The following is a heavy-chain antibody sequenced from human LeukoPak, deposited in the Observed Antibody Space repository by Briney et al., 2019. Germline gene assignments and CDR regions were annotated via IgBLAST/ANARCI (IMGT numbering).Heavy chain of an antibody. J-gene: IGHJ4*02. CDR1: GYTFTGYG. CDR3: ARDDLGYCNGGSFYSLYYY. Sequence: GASVKVSCKASGYTFTGYGISLVRQAPGQGLEWMGWISAYNGNTNYVKKFQGRVTMTTDTSTTTAYMELRSLRSDDTAVYYCARDDLGYCNGGSFYSLYYYWGQGTLVTVSS. CDR2: ISAYNGNT. V-gene: IGHV1-18*01. D-gene: IGHD2-15*01.